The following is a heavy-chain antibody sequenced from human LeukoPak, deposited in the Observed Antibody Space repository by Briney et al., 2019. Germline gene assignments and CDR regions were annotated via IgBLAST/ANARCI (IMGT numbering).Heavy chain of an antibody. Sequence: LPGGSLRLSCAASGFTFDDYAMHWVRQAPGKGLEWGSGISWNSGSIGYADSVKGRFTISRDNAKNSLYLQMNSLRAEDTALYYCAKGGSAGDYDYFDYWGQGTLVTVSS. CDR1: GFTFDDYA. J-gene: IGHJ4*02. CDR2: ISWNSGSI. V-gene: IGHV3-9*01. CDR3: AKGGSAGDYDYFDY. D-gene: IGHD4-17*01.